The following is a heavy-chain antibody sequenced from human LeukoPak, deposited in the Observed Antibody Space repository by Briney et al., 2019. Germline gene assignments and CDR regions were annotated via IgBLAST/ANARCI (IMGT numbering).Heavy chain of an antibody. V-gene: IGHV3-21*01. CDR3: ARSGSNYYYHYMDV. J-gene: IGHJ6*03. D-gene: IGHD5-12*01. CDR1: GFTFNNYN. Sequence: GGSLRLSCAASGFTFNNYNMNWVRQAPGKALEWVSSITSSSTYIFYADSVKGRFTISRDNAKNSLYLQMNSLGPEDTAVYYCARSGSNYYYHYMDVWGKGTTVTVSS. CDR2: ITSSSTYI.